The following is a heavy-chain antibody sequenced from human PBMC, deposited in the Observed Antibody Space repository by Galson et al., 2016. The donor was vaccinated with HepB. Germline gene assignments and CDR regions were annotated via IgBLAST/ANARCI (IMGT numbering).Heavy chain of an antibody. J-gene: IGHJ6*04. CDR1: GGAINSGSYF. D-gene: IGHD6-6*01. CDR3: ARGVAARQDYFYGMDV. Sequence: TLSLTCSVSGGAINSGSYFWTWVRQRAGKGLEWIGRVSASGSANYNPSLKSRVIVSIDTSKNQFSLRLTSATAADTALYYCARGVAARQDYFYGMDVWGKGTTVTVSS. CDR2: VSASGSA. V-gene: IGHV4-61*02.